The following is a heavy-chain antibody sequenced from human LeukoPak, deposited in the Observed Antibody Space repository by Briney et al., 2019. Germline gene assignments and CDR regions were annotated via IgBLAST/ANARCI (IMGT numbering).Heavy chain of an antibody. CDR1: RGTFSIYA. J-gene: IGHJ5*02. V-gene: IGHV1-69*01. Sequence: GASVKFSCKASRGTFSIYAISWVRQATGQGLEWMGRIIPIFGTANYAQKFQGRVTITADEFTSTAYMELSSLRSEDTAVYYCARLFTPRYCSTTSCYWKGWFDPWGQGTLVTVSS. CDR2: IIPIFGTA. CDR3: ARLFTPRYCSTTSCYWKGWFDP. D-gene: IGHD2-2*01.